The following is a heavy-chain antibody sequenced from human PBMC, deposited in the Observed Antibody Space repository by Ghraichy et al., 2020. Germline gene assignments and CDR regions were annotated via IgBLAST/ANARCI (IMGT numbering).Heavy chain of an antibody. J-gene: IGHJ4*02. Sequence: SETLSLTCTVSGGSISSYYWSWIRQPPGKGLEWIGYIYYSGSTNYNPSLKSRVTISVDTSKNQFSLKLSSVTAADTAVYYCAREGGPVLAGIAPLPFDYWGQGTLVTVSS. V-gene: IGHV4-59*01. CDR3: AREGGPVLAGIAPLPFDY. D-gene: IGHD6-19*01. CDR1: GGSISSYY. CDR2: IYYSGST.